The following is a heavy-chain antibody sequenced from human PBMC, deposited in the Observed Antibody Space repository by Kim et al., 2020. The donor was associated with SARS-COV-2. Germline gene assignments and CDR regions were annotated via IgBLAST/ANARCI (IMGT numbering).Heavy chain of an antibody. J-gene: IGHJ3*02. D-gene: IGHD2-15*01. Sequence: GGSLRLSCATSGFTLSLYSMNWVRQSPGKGLGWVSHISGTGTITKHADSVRGRFTISRDNAKNSMFLQMNGLRAEDTAVYYCVRENYWAFDIWGQGTMVT. V-gene: IGHV3-48*04. CDR1: GFTLSLYS. CDR3: VRENYWAFDI. CDR2: ISGTGTIT.